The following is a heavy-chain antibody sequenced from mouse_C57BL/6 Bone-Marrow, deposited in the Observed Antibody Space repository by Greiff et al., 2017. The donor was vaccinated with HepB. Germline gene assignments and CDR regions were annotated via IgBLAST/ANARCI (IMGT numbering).Heavy chain of an antibody. CDR1: GFTFSDYY. CDR2: ISNGGGST. CDR3: ARHDYYGSSYYAMDY. Sequence: EVHLVESGGGLVQPGGSLKLSCAASGFTFSDYYMYWVRQTPEKRLEWVAYISNGGGSTYYPDTVKGRFTISRDNAKNTLYLQMSRLKSEDTAMYYCARHDYYGSSYYAMDYWGQGTSVTVSS. D-gene: IGHD1-1*01. V-gene: IGHV5-12*01. J-gene: IGHJ4*01.